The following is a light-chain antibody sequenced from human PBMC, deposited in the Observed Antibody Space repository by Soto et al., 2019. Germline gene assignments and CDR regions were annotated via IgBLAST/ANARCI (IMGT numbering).Light chain of an antibody. V-gene: IGKV1-33*01. CDR2: DAS. CDR3: PKHDCVYL. CDR1: QDISNH. J-gene: IGKJ3*01. Sequence: DIQLPQSPSSLSASVGDRVTITCQASQDISNHLNWYQQKPGKAPNLLIYDASDLETWVPSRFSGGGSGTFFSFAINCLQPEDIATYYCPKHDCVYLFGHGNKVEIK.